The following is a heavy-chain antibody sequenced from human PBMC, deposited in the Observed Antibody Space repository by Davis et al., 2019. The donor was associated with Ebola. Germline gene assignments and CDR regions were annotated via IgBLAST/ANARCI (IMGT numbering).Heavy chain of an antibody. CDR1: GFTFDDYA. CDR3: AKSRGGYYYYGMDV. J-gene: IGHJ6*02. D-gene: IGHD3-10*01. Sequence: GGSLRLSCAASGFTFDDYAMHWVRQAPGKGLEWVSGISWNSGFIGYADSVKGRFTISRDNAKNSLYLQMNSLRAEDTALYYCAKSRGGYYYYGMDVWDQGTTVTVSS. V-gene: IGHV3-9*01. CDR2: ISWNSGFI.